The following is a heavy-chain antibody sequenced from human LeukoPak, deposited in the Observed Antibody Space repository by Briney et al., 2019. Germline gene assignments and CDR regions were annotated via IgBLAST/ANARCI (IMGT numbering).Heavy chain of an antibody. CDR1: GFSLSTSGVG. D-gene: IGHD3-3*01. Sequence: KESGPTLVKPTQTLTLTCTFSGFSLSTSGVGVGWIRQPPGKALDWLALIYWNDDNRYSPSLKSRVTTTKDTSKNQVVLTMTNMDPVDTATYYCAHIYSNYDFWSGYQGNAFDIWGQGTMVTVSS. CDR2: IYWNDDN. CDR3: AHIYSNYDFWSGYQGNAFDI. J-gene: IGHJ3*02. V-gene: IGHV2-5*01.